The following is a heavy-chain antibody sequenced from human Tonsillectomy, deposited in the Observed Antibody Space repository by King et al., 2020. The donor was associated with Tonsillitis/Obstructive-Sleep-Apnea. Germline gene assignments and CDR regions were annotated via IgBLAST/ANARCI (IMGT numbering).Heavy chain of an antibody. CDR1: GFIFSSYW. Sequence: VQLVESGGGLVQPGGSLRLSCAASGFIFSSYWMSWVRQAPGKGLEWVANIKQDGSEQYYVDSVKGRFTISRDNAKNTLYLQMNSLRAEDTAVYYCARGPSDMSVDYYVFWGQGTLVTVSS. CDR2: IKQDGSEQ. J-gene: IGHJ4*02. D-gene: IGHD3-22*01. CDR3: ARGPSDMSVDYYVF. V-gene: IGHV3-7*03.